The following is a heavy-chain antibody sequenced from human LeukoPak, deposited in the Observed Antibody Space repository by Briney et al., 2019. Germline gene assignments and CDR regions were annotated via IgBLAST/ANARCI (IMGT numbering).Heavy chain of an antibody. CDR1: GYTFTSYG. J-gene: IGHJ6*03. V-gene: IGHV1-18*01. CDR3: AREGITIFGVVGYYYMDV. CDR2: ISAYNGNT. Sequence: ASVKVSCKAPGYTFTSYGISWVRQAPGQGLEWMGWISAYNGNTNYAQKLQGRVTMTTDTSTSTAYMELRSLRSDDTAVYYCAREGITIFGVVGYYYMDVWGKGTTVTVSS. D-gene: IGHD3-3*01.